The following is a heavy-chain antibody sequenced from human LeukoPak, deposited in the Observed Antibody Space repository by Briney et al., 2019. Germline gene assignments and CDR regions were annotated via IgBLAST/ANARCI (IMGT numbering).Heavy chain of an antibody. Sequence: GGSLRLSCAASGFTFSNYWMSWVRQAPGKGLEWVANIKQDGSEKYYVDSVNGRFIISRDNPKKSLYLQMNSLRAEDTVVYYCARELSSGWLDYWGQGTLVTVSS. J-gene: IGHJ4*02. CDR3: ARELSSGWLDY. V-gene: IGHV3-7*01. D-gene: IGHD6-19*01. CDR2: IKQDGSEK. CDR1: GFTFSNYW.